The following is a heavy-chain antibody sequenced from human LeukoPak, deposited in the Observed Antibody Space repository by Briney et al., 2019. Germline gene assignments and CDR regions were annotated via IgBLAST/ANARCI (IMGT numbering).Heavy chain of an antibody. CDR2: ISYDGSNK. J-gene: IGHJ4*02. D-gene: IGHD3-3*02. CDR1: GFTFSSYG. CDR3: ASHNITIPFDY. V-gene: IGHV3-30*03. Sequence: PGGSLRLSCAASGFTFSSYGMHWVRQAPGKGLEWVAVISYDGSNKYYADSVKGRFTISRDNSKNTLYLQMNSLRAEDTAVYYCASHNITIPFDYWGQGTLVTVSS.